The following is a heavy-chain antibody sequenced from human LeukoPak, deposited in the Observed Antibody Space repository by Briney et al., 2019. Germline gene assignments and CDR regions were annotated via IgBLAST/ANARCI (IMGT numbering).Heavy chain of an antibody. V-gene: IGHV1-2*02. CDR3: ARATVDTAMVTDGYYFDY. CDR2: INPNSGGT. D-gene: IGHD5-18*01. J-gene: IGHJ4*02. CDR1: GYTFTGYY. Sequence: GASVKVSCKASGYTFTGYYMHWVRQAPGQGLEWIGWINPNSGGTNYAQKFQGRVTMTRDTSISTAYMELSRLRSDDTDVYYCARATVDTAMVTDGYYFDYWGQGTLVTVSS.